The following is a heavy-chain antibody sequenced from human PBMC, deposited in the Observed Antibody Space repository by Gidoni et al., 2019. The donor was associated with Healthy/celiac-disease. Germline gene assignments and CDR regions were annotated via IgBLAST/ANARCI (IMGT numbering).Heavy chain of an antibody. J-gene: IGHJ3*02. CDR2: IIPIFGTA. Sequence: VQLVKSGTEVQKPGSSVKVSCQDSGGTFSTYAISWGLQASGQGLEWMGGIIPIFGTATYAQKFQGRFMITADKSTSTAYMELSSLRSEDTAVFYGARAGEIAVAGTNYAFDIWGQGTMVTVSS. CDR3: ARAGEIAVAGTNYAFDI. D-gene: IGHD6-19*01. V-gene: IGHV1-69*06. CDR1: GGTFSTYA.